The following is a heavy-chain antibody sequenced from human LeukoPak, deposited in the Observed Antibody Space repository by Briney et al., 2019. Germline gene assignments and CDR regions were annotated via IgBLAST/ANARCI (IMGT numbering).Heavy chain of an antibody. CDR3: TTYQLWYFDL. CDR2: IKSKTDGGTT. J-gene: IGHJ2*01. V-gene: IGHV3-15*01. Sequence: GGSLRLSCTASGFTVSSNYMSWVRQAPGKGLEWVGRIKSKTDGGTTDYAAPVKGRFTISRDDSKNTLYLQMNSLKTEDTAVYYCTTYQLWYFDLWGRGALVTVSS. D-gene: IGHD2-2*01. CDR1: GFTVSSNY.